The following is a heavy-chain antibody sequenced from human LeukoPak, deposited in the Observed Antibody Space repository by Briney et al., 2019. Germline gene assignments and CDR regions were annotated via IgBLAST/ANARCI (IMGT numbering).Heavy chain of an antibody. CDR2: IFYSGST. CDR3: ARGYYDVLTNYPKNFDQ. J-gene: IGHJ4*02. CDR1: GGSIISADHY. V-gene: IGHV4-30-4*01. D-gene: IGHD3-9*01. Sequence: PSQTLSLTCTVSGGSIISADHYWSWIRQPPGKGLEWIGYIFYSGSTYYNPSPKSRLTISVDTSKNQFSLKLSSVTAADTAVYYCARGYYDVLTNYPKNFDQWGQGTLVTVSS.